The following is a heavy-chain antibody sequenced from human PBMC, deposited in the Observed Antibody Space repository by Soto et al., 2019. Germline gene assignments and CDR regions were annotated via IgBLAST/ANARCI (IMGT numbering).Heavy chain of an antibody. J-gene: IGHJ4*02. CDR3: ARTKYYYDSTAYIFDY. CDR2: IYHSGGS. CDR1: GNSISSGDY. Sequence: SETLSLTCTVSGNSISSGDYWSWIRQPPGKGLEWIGYIYHSGGSYYNPSLKSRVTMSVDTSQNQFSLKLSSVSAADTAVYYCARTKYYYDSTAYIFDYWGQGALVTVSS. D-gene: IGHD3-22*01. V-gene: IGHV4-30-4*01.